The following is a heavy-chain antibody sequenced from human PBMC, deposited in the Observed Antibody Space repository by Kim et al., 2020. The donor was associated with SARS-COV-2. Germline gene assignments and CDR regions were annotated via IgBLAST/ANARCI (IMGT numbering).Heavy chain of an antibody. CDR2: ISYTGST. CDR3: AYYWGAIFPVSDAYFN. V-gene: IGHV4-39*01. Sequence: SETLSLTCTVSGASITSNSYYWVWIRQPPGRGLEWIASISYTGSTTSTPSLKRRVTASVYTSTNQFFLSLSPVTAADTPMYFCAYYWGAIFPVSDAYFN. J-gene: IGHJ4*01. D-gene: IGHD2-21*01. CDR1: GASITSNSYY.